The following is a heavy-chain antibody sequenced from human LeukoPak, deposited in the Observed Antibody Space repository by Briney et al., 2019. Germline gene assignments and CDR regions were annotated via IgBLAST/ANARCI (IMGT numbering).Heavy chain of an antibody. Sequence: GGSLRLSCAASGFTFSSYGMHWVRQAPGKGLEWVAFIRYDGSNKYYADSVKGRFTISRDNCKNTLYLQMNSLRAEDTAVYYCAKEGGGGATTGTNDYWGQGTLVTVSS. D-gene: IGHD1-26*01. J-gene: IGHJ4*02. CDR2: IRYDGSNK. V-gene: IGHV3-30*02. CDR3: AKEGGGGATTGTNDY. CDR1: GFTFSSYG.